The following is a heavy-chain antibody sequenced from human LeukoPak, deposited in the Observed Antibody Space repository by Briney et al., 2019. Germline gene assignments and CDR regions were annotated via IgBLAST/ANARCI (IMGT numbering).Heavy chain of an antibody. CDR2: IYASGTT. CDR3: SRESSSLYLYGSGSYLAY. J-gene: IGHJ4*02. D-gene: IGHD3-10*01. Sequence: GGSLRLSCAAAGFSVSSNYMSWVRQAPGKGLEWVSVIYASGTTYYADSVKGRFTISRDDSKNTLYLQMNSLRAEDTAVYYCSRESSSLYLYGSGSYLAYWGQGALVTVSS. V-gene: IGHV3-66*01. CDR1: GFSVSSNY.